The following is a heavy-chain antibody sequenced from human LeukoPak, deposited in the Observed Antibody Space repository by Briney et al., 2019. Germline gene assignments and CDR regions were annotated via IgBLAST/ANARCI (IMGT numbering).Heavy chain of an antibody. D-gene: IGHD3-3*01. CDR1: GFTFSSYA. Sequence: GGSLRLSCAASGFTFSSYAMHWVCQAPGKGLEWVAVISYDGSNKYYADSVKGRFTISRDNSKNTLYLQMNSLRAEDTAVYYCARGFLEWLMPRANYYYYGMDVWGQGTTVTVSS. V-gene: IGHV3-30-3*01. CDR2: ISYDGSNK. CDR3: ARGFLEWLMPRANYYYYGMDV. J-gene: IGHJ6*02.